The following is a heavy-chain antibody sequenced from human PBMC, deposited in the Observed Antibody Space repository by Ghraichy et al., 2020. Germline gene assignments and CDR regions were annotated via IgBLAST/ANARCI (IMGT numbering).Heavy chain of an antibody. CDR3: AREQRFGELYIDY. Sequence: SQTLSLTCTVSGGSISSYYWSWIRQPPGKGLEWIGYIYYSGSTNYNPSLKSRVTISVDTSKNQFSLKLSSVTAADTAVYYCAREQRFGELYIDYWGQGTLVTVSS. V-gene: IGHV4-59*01. J-gene: IGHJ4*02. CDR2: IYYSGST. D-gene: IGHD3-10*01. CDR1: GGSISSYY.